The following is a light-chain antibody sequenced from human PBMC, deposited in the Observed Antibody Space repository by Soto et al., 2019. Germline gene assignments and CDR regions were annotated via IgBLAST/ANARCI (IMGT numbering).Light chain of an antibody. CDR1: QGISIY. J-gene: IGKJ4*01. Sequence: DFQMTQSPSSLSASVGDRVTIACRASQGISIYLAWYQQKPGKVPQRLIYDASTLQSGVPSRFSGSGSGTDFTLTISGLQPEDVATYYCQKYNGAPLTFGGGTKVEIK. CDR2: DAS. CDR3: QKYNGAPLT. V-gene: IGKV1-27*01.